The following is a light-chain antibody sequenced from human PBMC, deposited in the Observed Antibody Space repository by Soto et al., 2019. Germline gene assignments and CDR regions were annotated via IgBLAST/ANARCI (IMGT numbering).Light chain of an antibody. J-gene: IGKJ4*01. CDR2: GAS. Sequence: EIVMTQSPATLSVSPGERAPLSCRASQSVNIYLAWYQQKPGQAPKLLIFGASSRATGIPARFSGSGSGTEFNLTISRLQSEDFAVYFCQQYDDWLRLTFGGGTKVDIK. CDR3: QQYDDWLRLT. V-gene: IGKV3D-15*01. CDR1: QSVNIY.